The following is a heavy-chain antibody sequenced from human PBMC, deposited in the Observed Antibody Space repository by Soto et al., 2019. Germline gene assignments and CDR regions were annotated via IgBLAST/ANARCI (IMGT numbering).Heavy chain of an antibody. Sequence: GGSLRLSCAASGFTFSNCAMSWVRQAPGKGLEWVSVISGSGGSTYYADSVKGRFTISRDNSKSTLYLQMNSLRAEDTAVYYCANYYGSGSYYNPFDYWGQGTLVTVSS. D-gene: IGHD3-10*01. CDR3: ANYYGSGSYYNPFDY. CDR1: GFTFSNCA. J-gene: IGHJ4*02. V-gene: IGHV3-23*01. CDR2: ISGSGGST.